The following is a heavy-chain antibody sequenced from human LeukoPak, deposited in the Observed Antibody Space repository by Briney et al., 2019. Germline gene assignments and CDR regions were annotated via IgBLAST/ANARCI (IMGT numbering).Heavy chain of an antibody. V-gene: IGHV4-39*01. CDR3: ARAAPRGVINPADY. CDR1: GGSISSSSYY. D-gene: IGHD3-10*01. CDR2: IYYSGST. Sequence: PSETLSLTCTVSGGSISSSSYYWGWIRQPPGKGLEWIGSIYYSGSTYCNPSLKSRVTISVDTSKNQFSLKLSSVTAADTAVYYCARAAPRGVINPADYWGQGTLVTVSS. J-gene: IGHJ4*02.